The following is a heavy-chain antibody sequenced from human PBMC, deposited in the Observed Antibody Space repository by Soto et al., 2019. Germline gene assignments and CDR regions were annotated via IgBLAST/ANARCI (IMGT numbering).Heavy chain of an antibody. CDR3: SNWVVATETDY. D-gene: IGHD2-21*02. V-gene: IGHV4-34*01. J-gene: IGHJ4*02. CDR2: INHSGVH. CDR1: GASFSGNF. Sequence: SETLSLTCAVSGASFSGNFWGWIRQPPGMGLEWIGEINHSGVHKYNPSLKSRVTISVDTSKNQLSLKLTSVTAADTAVYYCSNWVVATETDYWGQGTQVTVSS.